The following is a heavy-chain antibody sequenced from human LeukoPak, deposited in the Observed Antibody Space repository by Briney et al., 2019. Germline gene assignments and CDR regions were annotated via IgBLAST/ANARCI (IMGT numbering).Heavy chain of an antibody. J-gene: IGHJ4*02. V-gene: IGHV4-39*01. D-gene: IGHD3-22*01. CDR2: IYYSGST. CDR1: GGSISSSSYY. Sequence: PSETLSLTCTVSGGSISSSSYYWGWIRQPPGKGLEWIGSIYYSGSTYYNPSLKSRVTISVVTSKNQFSLKLSSVTAADTAVYYCARLSWRDYYDSSGSYYFDYWGQGTLVTVSS. CDR3: ARLSWRDYYDSSGSYYFDY.